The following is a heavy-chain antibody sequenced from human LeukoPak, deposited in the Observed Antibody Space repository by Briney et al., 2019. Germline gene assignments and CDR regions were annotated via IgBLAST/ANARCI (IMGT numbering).Heavy chain of an antibody. V-gene: IGHV3-23*01. D-gene: IGHD2-2*01. CDR2: ISGSGDTT. CDR3: AKSQRNDQQVVQRIDY. CDR1: RFTFSTYA. J-gene: IGHJ4*02. Sequence: GGSLRLSCTASRFTFSTYAMSWGRQTPGKGLEWVSSISGSGDTTYYTGSVKGRFTISRDNSKNALYLQMSSLRAEDTAVYYCAKSQRNDQQVVQRIDYWGQGTLVTVSS.